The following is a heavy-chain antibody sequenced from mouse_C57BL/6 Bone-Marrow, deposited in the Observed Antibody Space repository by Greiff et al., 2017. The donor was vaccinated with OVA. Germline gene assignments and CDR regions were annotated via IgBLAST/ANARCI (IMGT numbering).Heavy chain of an antibody. Sequence: EVKVEESGPGLVKPSQSLSLTCSVTGYSITSGYYWNWIRQFPGNKLEWMGYISYDGSTNYNPSLTNRISITRDTSKNQFFLKLNSVTTEDTATYYWARRGDWDYFDDWGQGTTLTVSS. CDR1: GYSITSGYY. V-gene: IGHV3-6*01. J-gene: IGHJ2*01. CDR3: ARRGDWDYFDD. D-gene: IGHD4-1*01. CDR2: ISYDGST.